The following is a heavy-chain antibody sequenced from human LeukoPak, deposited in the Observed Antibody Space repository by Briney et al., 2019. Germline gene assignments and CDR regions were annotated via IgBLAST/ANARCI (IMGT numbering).Heavy chain of an antibody. Sequence: SETLSLTCAVYGGSFSSYYWSWIRQPPGKGLEWIGEINHSGSTNYNPSLKSRVTISVDTSKNQFSLKLSSVTAADTAVYYCARRSSGYDYPYYYYYYMDVWGKGTTVTISS. CDR3: ARRSSGYDYPYYYYYYMDV. J-gene: IGHJ6*03. CDR1: GGSFSSYY. V-gene: IGHV4-34*01. CDR2: INHSGST. D-gene: IGHD5-12*01.